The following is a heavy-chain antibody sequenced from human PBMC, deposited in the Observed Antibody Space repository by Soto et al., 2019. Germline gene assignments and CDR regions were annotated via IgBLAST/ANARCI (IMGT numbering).Heavy chain of an antibody. Sequence: QVQLVESGGGVVQPGRSLRLSCAASGFTFSSYAMHWVRKAPGKGLEWVAVISYDGSNKYYADSVKGRFTISRDNSKNTLYLQMNSLRAEDTAVYYCARDWRQWLVDGWFDPWGQGTLVTVSS. CDR2: ISYDGSNK. CDR1: GFTFSSYA. J-gene: IGHJ5*02. CDR3: ARDWRQWLVDGWFDP. V-gene: IGHV3-30-3*01. D-gene: IGHD6-19*01.